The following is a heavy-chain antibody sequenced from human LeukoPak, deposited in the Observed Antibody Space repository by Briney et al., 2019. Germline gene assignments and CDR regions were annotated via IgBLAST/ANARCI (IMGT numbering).Heavy chain of an antibody. D-gene: IGHD6-13*01. V-gene: IGHV4-38-2*01. CDR1: GYSISSGYY. Sequence: PSETLSLTCAVSGYSISSGYYWGWFRQPPGKGLEWSGCMYHSGSTYYNPSLKSRVTISVDTSKNQFSLKLSSVTAADTAVYYCARQGGSSSPYYYYMDVWGKGTTVTVSS. J-gene: IGHJ6*03. CDR3: ARQGGSSSPYYYYMDV. CDR2: MYHSGST.